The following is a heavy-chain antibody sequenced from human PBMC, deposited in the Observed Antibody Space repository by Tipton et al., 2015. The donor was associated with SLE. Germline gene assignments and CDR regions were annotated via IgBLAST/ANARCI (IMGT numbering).Heavy chain of an antibody. CDR2: IYYSGST. Sequence: TLSLTCTVSGGSISSSSYYWGWIRQPPGKGLEWIGSIYYSGSTYYNPSLKSRVTISVDTSKNQFSLKLSSVTAADTAVYYCARVRRQDFWSGYRYLNWFDPWGQGTLVTVSS. J-gene: IGHJ5*02. V-gene: IGHV4-39*07. CDR1: GGSISSSSYY. CDR3: ARVRRQDFWSGYRYLNWFDP. D-gene: IGHD3-3*01.